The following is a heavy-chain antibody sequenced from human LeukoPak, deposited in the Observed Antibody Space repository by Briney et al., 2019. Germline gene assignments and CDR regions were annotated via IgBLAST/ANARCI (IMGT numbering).Heavy chain of an antibody. CDR2: ISASGGST. Sequence: GGSLRLSCAASGFTFRRYDMSWVRQAPGKGLEWVSSISASGGSTYYADSVKGRFTISRDNSKNTLYLQMNSLRAEDTAVYYCAKGRDGYKTYYFDYWGQGTLVTVSS. D-gene: IGHD5-24*01. CDR1: GFTFRRYD. V-gene: IGHV3-23*01. CDR3: AKGRDGYKTYYFDY. J-gene: IGHJ4*02.